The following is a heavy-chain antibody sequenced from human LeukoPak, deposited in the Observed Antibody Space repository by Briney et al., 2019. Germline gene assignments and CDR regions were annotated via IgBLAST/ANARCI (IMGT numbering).Heavy chain of an antibody. CDR1: GYTFTSYD. CDR2: MNPNRGNT. V-gene: IGHV1-8*01. CDR3: ARGKKCELLPYYYSYYGMDV. J-gene: IGHJ6*04. D-gene: IGHD1-26*01. Sequence: ASVKVSCKASGYTFTSYDINWVRQATGQGLAWMGWMNPNRGNTGYAQKFQGRVTMTRNTSISTAYMELSSLRSEDTAVYYCARGKKCELLPYYYSYYGMDVWGEGTTDTVSS.